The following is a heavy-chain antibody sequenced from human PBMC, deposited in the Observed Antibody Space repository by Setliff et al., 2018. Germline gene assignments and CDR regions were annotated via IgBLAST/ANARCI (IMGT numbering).Heavy chain of an antibody. Sequence: ASVKVSCKASGYSFSDFYMHWVRQAPGQGLEWMGWINPGSGATNLAQRFQGRVTMTRDTSISTAYMELSSLRSDDTAVYYCARDSRITVLGVDNYHYMDVWGRGTTVTVSS. CDR1: GYSFSDFY. CDR3: ARDSRITVLGVDNYHYMDV. D-gene: IGHD3-3*01. V-gene: IGHV1-2*02. J-gene: IGHJ6*03. CDR2: INPGSGAT.